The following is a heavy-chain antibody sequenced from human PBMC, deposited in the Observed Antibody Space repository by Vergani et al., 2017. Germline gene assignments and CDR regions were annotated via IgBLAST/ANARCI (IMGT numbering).Heavy chain of an antibody. CDR3: ARDGYSYGYNWFDP. J-gene: IGHJ5*02. CDR1: GYTFTGYY. CDR2: INPNSGGT. Sequence: QVQLVQSGAEVKKPGASVKVSCKASGYTFTGYYMHWVRQAPGQGLEWMGWINPNSGGTNYAQKFQGRVTRTTDTSTSTAYMGRRSRRSDDTAVYYCARDGYSYGYNWFDPWGQGTLVTVSS. V-gene: IGHV1-2*02. D-gene: IGHD5-18*01.